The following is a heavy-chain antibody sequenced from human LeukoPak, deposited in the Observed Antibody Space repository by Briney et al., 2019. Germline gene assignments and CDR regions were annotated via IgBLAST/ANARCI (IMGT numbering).Heavy chain of an antibody. CDR3: AKCLSGWYRYYYGMDV. CDR1: GFTFSSYG. J-gene: IGHJ6*02. Sequence: SGGSLRLSCAASGFTFSSYGMHWVRQAPCKGLEWVAVISYDGSNKYYADSVKGRFTISRDNSKNTLYLQMNSLRAEDTAVYYCAKCLSGWYRYYYGMDVWGQGTTVTVSS. CDR2: ISYDGSNK. D-gene: IGHD6-19*01. V-gene: IGHV3-30*18.